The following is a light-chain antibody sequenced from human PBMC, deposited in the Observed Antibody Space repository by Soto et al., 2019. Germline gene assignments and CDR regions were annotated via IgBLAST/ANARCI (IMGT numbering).Light chain of an antibody. CDR1: QILNGGS. J-gene: IGKJ4*01. CDR3: QLYGSSPDLT. V-gene: IGKV3-20*01. Sequence: EIVLTQSPGTLSLSPGDRAALSCRTTQILNGGSLAWSQVKPGQALRLLMYDSSIRAAGVPNRFSGSGSGTDFTLTISRLETEDFAVYYCQLYGSSPDLTFGGGTKVEIK. CDR2: DSS.